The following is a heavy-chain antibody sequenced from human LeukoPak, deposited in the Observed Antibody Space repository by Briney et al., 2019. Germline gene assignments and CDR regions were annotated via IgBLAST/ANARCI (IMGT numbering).Heavy chain of an antibody. D-gene: IGHD3-10*01. CDR1: GGSISSSSYY. CDR2: IYYSGST. J-gene: IGHJ4*02. Sequence: SETLSLTCTVSGGSISSSSYYWGWIRQPPGKGLEGIGSIYYSGSTYYNPSLKSRVTISVDTSKNQFSLKLSSVTAADTAVYYCARGAWDYYGSGSYDYWGQGTLVTVSS. CDR3: ARGAWDYYGSGSYDY. V-gene: IGHV4-39*07.